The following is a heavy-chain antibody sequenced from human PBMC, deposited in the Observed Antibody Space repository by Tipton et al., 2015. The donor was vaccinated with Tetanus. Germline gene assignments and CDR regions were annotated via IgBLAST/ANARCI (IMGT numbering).Heavy chain of an antibody. D-gene: IGHD3-10*01. CDR1: GGSFSGYY. Sequence: TLSLTCAVYGGSFSGYYWSWIRQPPGKGLEWIGEINHSGSTNYNPSLKSRVTIPVDTSKNQFSLKLSSVTAADTAVYYCARDKRVRAGRWFDPWGQGTLVTVSS. CDR3: ARDKRVRAGRWFDP. CDR2: INHSGST. V-gene: IGHV4-34*01. J-gene: IGHJ5*02.